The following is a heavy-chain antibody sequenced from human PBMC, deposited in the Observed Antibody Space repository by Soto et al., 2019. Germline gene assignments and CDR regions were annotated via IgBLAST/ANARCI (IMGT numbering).Heavy chain of an antibody. CDR3: ARDKITGLFDY. D-gene: IGHD2-8*02. V-gene: IGHV4-34*01. J-gene: IGHJ4*02. CDR1: GGSFSGYD. CDR2: INHSGST. Sequence: SETLSLTCAFYGGSFSGYDWTLIRQPPGTGLERIGEINHSGSTNYNPSLKSRVTISVDTSKNQFSLKLTSVTAADTAVYYCARDKITGLFDYWGQGTLVTVSS.